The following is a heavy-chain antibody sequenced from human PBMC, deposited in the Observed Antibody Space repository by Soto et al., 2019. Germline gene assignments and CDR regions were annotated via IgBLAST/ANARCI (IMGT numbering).Heavy chain of an antibody. V-gene: IGHV1-18*01. Sequence: QVQLVQSGAEVKKPGASVKVSCKASGYRFSSYGITWVRQAPGQGLDWMGWISTYNGNANYAQEFRGRVNMTTDTATSTPHMELRSLRSDDTAVYYCSGTAIGDPARFDPWGQGTLVTVSS. CDR3: SGTAIGDPARFDP. CDR2: ISTYNGNA. D-gene: IGHD3-10*01. CDR1: GYRFSSYG. J-gene: IGHJ5*02.